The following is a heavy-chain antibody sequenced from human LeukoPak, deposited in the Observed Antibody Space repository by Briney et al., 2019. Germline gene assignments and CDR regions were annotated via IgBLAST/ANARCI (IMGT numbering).Heavy chain of an antibody. CDR1: GFTFSSYW. D-gene: IGHD6-6*01. CDR2: IKQDGSEK. J-gene: IGHJ4*02. V-gene: IGHV3-7*01. CDR3: ARENIAASDNFDY. Sequence: GGSLRLSCAASGFTFSSYWMSWVRQAPGKGLEWVANIKQDGSEKYYVDSVKGRFTISRDNAKNSLYLQMNSLRAEDTAVYYCARENIAASDNFDYWGQGTLVTVSS.